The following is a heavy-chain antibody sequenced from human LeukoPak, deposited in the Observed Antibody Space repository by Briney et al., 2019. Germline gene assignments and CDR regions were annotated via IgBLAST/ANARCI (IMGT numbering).Heavy chain of an antibody. Sequence: TSETLSLTCTVSGGSIRSYYWSWIRQSPEKGLEWIGYIYYSGSTNYNPSLKSRVTISVDTSKKQFSLKLNSVTAADTAVYYCASQGPGSPTMRWGQGTLVTVSS. J-gene: IGHJ4*02. V-gene: IGHV4-59*01. CDR3: ASQGPGSPTMR. CDR1: GGSIRSYY. CDR2: IYYSGST. D-gene: IGHD5-24*01.